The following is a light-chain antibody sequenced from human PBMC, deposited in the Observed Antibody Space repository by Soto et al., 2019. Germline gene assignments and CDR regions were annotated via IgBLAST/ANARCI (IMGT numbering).Light chain of an antibody. CDR3: LLYYGGQLGV. CDR1: TGAVTSSNY. CDR2: STN. J-gene: IGLJ2*01. Sequence: QAVVTQEPSLTVSPGGTVTLTCAVYTGAVTSSNYPNWFQQKPGQAPRALIYSTNHKYSWTPARFSGSLLAGKAALTLSGVPPEDEADYYCLLYYGGQLGVFGGGTKLTVL. V-gene: IGLV7-43*01.